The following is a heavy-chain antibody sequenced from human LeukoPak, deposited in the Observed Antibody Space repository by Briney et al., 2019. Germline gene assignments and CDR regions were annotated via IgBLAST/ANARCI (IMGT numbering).Heavy chain of an antibody. CDR2: IRSSGSST. CDR3: AGGTFSRYSGGWYVGD. CDR1: GFTFSAYE. D-gene: IGHD6-19*01. Sequence: AGGPLRLSCSASGFTFSAYEMNWARKAPGKGLDWVSFIRSSGSSTDYADPVKGRFTIPRENGKKSLYLQKNSLRAEDTARYYCAGGTFSRYSGGWYVGDWGQRTLVTVSS. V-gene: IGHV3-48*03. J-gene: IGHJ4*02.